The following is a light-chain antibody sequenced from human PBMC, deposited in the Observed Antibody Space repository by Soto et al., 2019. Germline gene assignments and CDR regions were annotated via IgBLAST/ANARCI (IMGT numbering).Light chain of an antibody. CDR3: QQYNDWLGT. CDR1: QSVLRN. Sequence: EIVMTQSPATLSVSPGERATLSCRTSQSVLRNLAWYQQKPGQAPRLLIYDASTRATGIPARFSGSGSGTEFTLTISSLQSADFAVYYCQQYNDWLGTFGPGTKVHLK. J-gene: IGKJ3*01. CDR2: DAS. V-gene: IGKV3-15*01.